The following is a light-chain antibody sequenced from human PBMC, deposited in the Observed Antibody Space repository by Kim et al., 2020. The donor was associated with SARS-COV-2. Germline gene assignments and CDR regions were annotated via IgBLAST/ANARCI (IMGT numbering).Light chain of an antibody. J-gene: IGKJ5*01. CDR3: QQRSNWAIT. Sequence: EIVLTQSPATLSLSPGERATLSCRASQSVSSYLAWYQQKPGQAPMLLIYDASSRATGIPARFSGSGSGTDFTLTISSLEPEDFAVYYCQQRSNWAITFGQGTRLEIK. CDR1: QSVSSY. V-gene: IGKV3-11*01. CDR2: DAS.